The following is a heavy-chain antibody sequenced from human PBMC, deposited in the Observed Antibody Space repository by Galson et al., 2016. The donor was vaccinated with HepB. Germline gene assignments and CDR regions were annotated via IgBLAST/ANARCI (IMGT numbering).Heavy chain of an antibody. CDR3: ARQNYYYGMDV. J-gene: IGHJ6*02. CDR1: GSSISSGGYY. CDR2: IYYSGST. V-gene: IGHV4-31*03. Sequence: TLSLTCTVSGSSISSGGYYWSWIRQHPGKGLEWIGNIYYSGSTNYNPSLKSRLTISVDTSKNQFSPRLSSVTAADTAVYYCARQNYYYGMDVWGQGTTVTVSS.